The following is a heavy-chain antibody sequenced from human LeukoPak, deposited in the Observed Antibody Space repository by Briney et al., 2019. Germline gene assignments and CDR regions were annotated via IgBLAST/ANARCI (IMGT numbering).Heavy chain of an antibody. J-gene: IGHJ6*03. CDR3: ARGVTGPRRSDFWSGYYSYYYFMDV. CDR2: IYTSGST. CDR1: GGSISSGSYY. V-gene: IGHV4-61*02. Sequence: PSETLSLTCTVSGGSISSGSYYWSWIRQPAGKGLEWIGRIYTSGSTNYNPSLKSRVTISVDTSKNQFSLKLSSVTAADTAVYYCARGVTGPRRSDFWSGYYSYYYFMDVWGKGTTVTVSS. D-gene: IGHD3-3*01.